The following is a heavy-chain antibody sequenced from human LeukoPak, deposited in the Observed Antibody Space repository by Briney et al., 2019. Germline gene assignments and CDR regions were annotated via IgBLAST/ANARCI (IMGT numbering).Heavy chain of an antibody. V-gene: IGHV3-7*05. J-gene: IGHJ4*02. CDR2: IKQDGSEK. CDR1: GFTFSRSG. Sequence: PGGSLRLSCAASGFTFSRSGMHWVRQAPGKGLEWVANIKQDGSEKYYVDSVKGRFTLSRDNAKNSLYLQMNSLRAEDTAVYYCARSSSSGYYLYFDYWGQGTLVTVSS. D-gene: IGHD6-19*01. CDR3: ARSSSSGYYLYFDY.